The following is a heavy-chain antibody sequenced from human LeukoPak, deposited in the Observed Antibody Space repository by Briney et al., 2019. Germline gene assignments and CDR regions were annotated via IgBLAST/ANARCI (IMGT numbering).Heavy chain of an antibody. CDR2: ISSSSSYI. J-gene: IGHJ1*01. CDR1: GFTFSSYS. D-gene: IGHD6-13*01. V-gene: IGHV3-21*01. CDR3: AREAPSSSWYFQH. Sequence: PGGSLRLSCAASGFTFSSYSMNWVRQAPGKGLEWVSSISSSSSYIYYADSVKGRFTISRDNSKNTLYLQMNSLRAEDTAVYYCAREAPSSSWYFQHWGQGTLVTVSS.